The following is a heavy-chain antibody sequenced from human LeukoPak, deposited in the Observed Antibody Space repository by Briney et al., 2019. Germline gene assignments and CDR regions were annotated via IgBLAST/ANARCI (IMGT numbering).Heavy chain of an antibody. Sequence: SETLSLTCAVYGESFSGYYWNWIRQPPGKGLEWIGEINRSGSTNYNPSLKSRVTISLDTSKNQFSLKLSSVTAPDTAVYYCARHEAATYFDYWGQGTLVTVSS. CDR3: ARHEAATYFDY. V-gene: IGHV4-34*01. D-gene: IGHD2-15*01. J-gene: IGHJ4*02. CDR1: GESFSGYY. CDR2: INRSGST.